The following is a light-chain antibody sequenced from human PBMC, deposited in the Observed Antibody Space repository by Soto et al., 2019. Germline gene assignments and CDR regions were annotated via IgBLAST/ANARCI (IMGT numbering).Light chain of an antibody. V-gene: IGKV3-20*01. CDR3: QQSDT. Sequence: EIVMTQSPGTLSLSPGETATLSCRASQSVSSNYVAWFHQKPGQAPRLLIYGASSRATGVPDRFSGSGSGTDFTLTISRPEPEDFAVYYCQQSDTFGQGTRLEMK. CDR1: QSVSSNY. J-gene: IGKJ5*01. CDR2: GAS.